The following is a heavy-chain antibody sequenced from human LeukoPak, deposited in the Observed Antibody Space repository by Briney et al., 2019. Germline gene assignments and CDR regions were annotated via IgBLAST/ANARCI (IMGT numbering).Heavy chain of an antibody. D-gene: IGHD3-10*01. CDR1: GGSISSYY. J-gene: IGHJ3*02. V-gene: IGHV4-59*12. Sequence: SETLSLTCTVSGGSISSYYWTWIRQPPGKGLEWIGSIYYSGSTYYNPSLKSRVTISVDTSKNQFSLKLSSVTAADTAVYYCARDPPGNYGSGSYYRDAFDIWGQGTMVTVSS. CDR2: IYYSGST. CDR3: ARDPPGNYGSGSYYRDAFDI.